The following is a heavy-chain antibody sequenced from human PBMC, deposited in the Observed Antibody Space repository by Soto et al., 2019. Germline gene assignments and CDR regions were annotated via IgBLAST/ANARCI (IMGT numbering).Heavy chain of an antibody. Sequence: SETLSLTCTVFGGSIGSSSYYWGWLRQPPGKGLEWIGSVYYSGSTYYNPSLKSRVTISVDTSKKQFSLNLYSVTAADTAVYYCARHLNTRGFCSGGSCSYYFDYWGQGSLVTVSS. J-gene: IGHJ4*02. V-gene: IGHV4-39*01. CDR3: ARHLNTRGFCSGGSCSYYFDY. D-gene: IGHD2-15*01. CDR2: VYYSGST. CDR1: GGSIGSSSYY.